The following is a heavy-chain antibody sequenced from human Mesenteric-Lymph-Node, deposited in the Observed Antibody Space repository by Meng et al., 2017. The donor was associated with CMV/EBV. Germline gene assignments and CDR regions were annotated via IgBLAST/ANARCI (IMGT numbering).Heavy chain of an antibody. D-gene: IGHD3-10*01. CDR1: GGTCSKYA. CDR2: IIPVLGTP. J-gene: IGHJ4*02. V-gene: IGHV1-69*01. Sequence: GGTCSKYAISWVRPAPGRGLAWMGGIIPVLGTPNDARRFQGRVTITADESASPVFMELSSLRSDDTAVYYCAREPASFGSATYYFDYWGQGTLVTVSS. CDR3: AREPASFGSATYYFDY.